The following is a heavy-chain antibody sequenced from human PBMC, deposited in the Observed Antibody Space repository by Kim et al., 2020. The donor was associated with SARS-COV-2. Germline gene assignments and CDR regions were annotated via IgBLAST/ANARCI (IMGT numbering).Heavy chain of an antibody. V-gene: IGHV3-73*01. Sequence: GGSLRRSCAASGFTFSGSPLHWVRQASGKGLEWVGRIRSKANSYATGYAASVKGRFTISRDDSKNTAYLEMSGLKTEDTALYYCTRIPATALAFWDAFDIWGQGTMVTVSS. CDR3: TRIPATALAFWDAFDI. CDR1: GFTFSGSP. D-gene: IGHD3-3*02. J-gene: IGHJ3*02. CDR2: IRSKANSYAT.